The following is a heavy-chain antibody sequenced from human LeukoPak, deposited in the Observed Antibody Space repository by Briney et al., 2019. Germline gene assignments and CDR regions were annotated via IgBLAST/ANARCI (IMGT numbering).Heavy chain of an antibody. J-gene: IGHJ3*02. CDR3: ARFGYCSSTSCPGDAFDI. CDR2: ISSSSSYI. V-gene: IGHV3-21*01. CDR1: GFTFSSYS. D-gene: IGHD2-2*01. Sequence: GGSLRLSCAASGFTFSSYSMNWVRQAPGKGLEWVSSISSSSSYIYYADSVKGRFTISRDNAKNSLYLQMNSQRAEDTAVYYCARFGYCSSTSCPGDAFDIWGQGTMVTVSS.